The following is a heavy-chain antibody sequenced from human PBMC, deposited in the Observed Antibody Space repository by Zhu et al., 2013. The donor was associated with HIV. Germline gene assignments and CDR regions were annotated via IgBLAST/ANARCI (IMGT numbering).Heavy chain of an antibody. V-gene: IGHV1-69*01. CDR3: ARGVYYYDSSGYYYDAFDM. CDR2: IIPIFATA. J-gene: IGHJ3*02. D-gene: IGHD3-22*01. CDR1: GGTFSSYG. Sequence: QVQLVQSGAEVKKPGSSVKVSCKASGGTFSSYGISWVRQAPGQGLEWMGGIIPIFATANYAQKFQGRVTITADESTSTAYMELNSLRSEDTAVYYCARGVYYYDSSGYYYDAFDMWARDNGHVSS.